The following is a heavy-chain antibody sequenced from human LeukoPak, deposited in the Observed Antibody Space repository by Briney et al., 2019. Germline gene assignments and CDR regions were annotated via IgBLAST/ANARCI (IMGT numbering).Heavy chain of an antibody. J-gene: IGHJ5*02. CDR3: AKEGWET. Sequence: GGSLRLSCAASGFTFDDYAMHWVRQAPGKGLVWVSRVNRDGSSTDYADSVKGRFTISRDNAKNTLYLQMDSLRADDTAVYYCAKEGWETWGQGTLVTVSS. CDR1: GFTFDDYA. D-gene: IGHD1-26*01. V-gene: IGHV3-74*01. CDR2: VNRDGSST.